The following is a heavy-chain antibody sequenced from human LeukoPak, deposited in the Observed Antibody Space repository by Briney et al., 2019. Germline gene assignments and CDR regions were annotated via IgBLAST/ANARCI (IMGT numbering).Heavy chain of an antibody. CDR3: ATWPGGWYGEDS. CDR2: IKSKTDGGTT. V-gene: IGHV3-15*01. D-gene: IGHD6-19*01. Sequence: GGSLRLSCAASGSTFSNAWMSWVRQAPGKGLEWVGRIKSKTDGGTTDYAAPVKGRFTISRDDSKNTLYLQMNSLKTEDTAVYYCATWPGGWYGEDSWGQGTLVTVSS. CDR1: GSTFSNAW. J-gene: IGHJ4*02.